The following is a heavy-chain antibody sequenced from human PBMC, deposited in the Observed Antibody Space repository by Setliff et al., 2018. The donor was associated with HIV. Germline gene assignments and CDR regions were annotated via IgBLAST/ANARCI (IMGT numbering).Heavy chain of an antibody. CDR3: ARERYGSEDY. CDR2: IYYSGST. CDR1: GGSISSSSYY. J-gene: IGHJ4*02. Sequence: SETLSLTCTVSGGSISSSSYYWGWIRQPPGKGLEWIGSIYYSGSTYYNPSLKSRVTISVDTSKNQFSLRLSSVTAADTAVYYCARERYGSEDYWGQGTLVTFS. V-gene: IGHV4-39*07. D-gene: IGHD2-15*01.